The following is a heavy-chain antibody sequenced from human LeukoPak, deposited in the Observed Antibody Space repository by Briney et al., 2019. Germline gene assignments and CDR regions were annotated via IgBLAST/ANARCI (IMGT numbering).Heavy chain of an antibody. CDR1: GGSISSSAYY. J-gene: IGHJ4*02. Sequence: PSETLSLTCTVSGGSISSSAYYWGWIRQPPGKGLEWIGSINYSGSTYYNPSLKSRVTISVDTSKNQFSLKLSSVTAADTAVYYCARYQQWLVLSDYWGQGTLVTVSS. D-gene: IGHD6-19*01. CDR2: INYSGST. CDR3: ARYQQWLVLSDY. V-gene: IGHV4-39*07.